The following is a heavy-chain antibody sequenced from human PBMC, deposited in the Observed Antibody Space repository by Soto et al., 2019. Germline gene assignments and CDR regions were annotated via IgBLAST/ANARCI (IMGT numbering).Heavy chain of an antibody. D-gene: IGHD5-18*01. J-gene: IGHJ6*02. V-gene: IGHV1-8*02. CDR2: MNPNSGNT. CDR1: GGTFSSYD. Sequence: ASVKVSCKASGGTFSSYDINWVRQATGQGLEWMGWMNPNSGNTGYAQKFQGRVTMTRNTSISTAYMELSSLRSEDTAVYYCAREGAAMVTVDYYYGMDVWGQGTTVTVSS. CDR3: AREGAAMVTVDYYYGMDV.